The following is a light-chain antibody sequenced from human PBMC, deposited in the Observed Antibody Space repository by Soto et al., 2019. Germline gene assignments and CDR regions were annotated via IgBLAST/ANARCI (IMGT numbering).Light chain of an antibody. CDR3: QQYSDFLIS. V-gene: IGKV1-5*01. J-gene: IGKJ3*01. CDR1: QSISRS. CDR2: DAS. Sequence: DIQMTQSPSTLSASVGDRVTITCRASQSISRSLAWYQQKPGKATNLLIFDASSLEGGVPSRFSGSGFGTEFTLTISNLQPADFATYYCQQYSDFLISFGPGTTVDFK.